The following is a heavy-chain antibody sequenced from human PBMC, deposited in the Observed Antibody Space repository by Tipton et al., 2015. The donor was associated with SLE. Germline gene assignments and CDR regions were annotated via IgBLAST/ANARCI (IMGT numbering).Heavy chain of an antibody. V-gene: IGHV4-59*01. D-gene: IGHD1-26*01. CDR3: ARSGSYPYYYYYMDV. Sequence: TLSLTCTVSGGSISSYYWSWTRQPPGKGLEWIGYIFYSGGTNYNPSLKSRVTISVDTSKNQFSLKLSSVTAADTAVYYCARSGSYPYYYYYMDVWGKGTTVTVSS. J-gene: IGHJ6*03. CDR1: GGSISSYY. CDR2: IFYSGGT.